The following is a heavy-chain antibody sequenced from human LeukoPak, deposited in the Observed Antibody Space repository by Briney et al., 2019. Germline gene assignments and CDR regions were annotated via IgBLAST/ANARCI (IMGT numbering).Heavy chain of an antibody. D-gene: IGHD3-10*01. V-gene: IGHV3-23*01. CDR2: ISGSGGGT. CDR3: AKGSYSGDSSPXGDDX. J-gene: IGHJ4*02. Sequence: PGGSLRLSCAASGFTFRSYAMSWARLAPGKGLEWVSTISGSGGGTWDPDSVKGRFTISRDNSKTTLWLHMTSLRAKDTAIYYCAKGSYSGDSSPXGDDXXGQGTLVSVSS. CDR1: GFTFRSYA.